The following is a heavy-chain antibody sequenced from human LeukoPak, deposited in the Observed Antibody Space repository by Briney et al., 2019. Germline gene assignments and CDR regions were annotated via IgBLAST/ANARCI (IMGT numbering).Heavy chain of an antibody. D-gene: IGHD3-10*01. CDR2: IIPIFGTA. CDR1: GGTFSSYA. CDR3: ARTTASVWFGELLFGYFDY. Sequence: ASVKVSCKASGGTFSSYAISWVRQAPGQGLEWMGGIIPIFGTANYAQKFQGRVTITTDESTSTAYMELSSLRSEDTAVYYCARTTASVWFGELLFGYFDYWGQGTLVTVSS. J-gene: IGHJ4*02. V-gene: IGHV1-69*05.